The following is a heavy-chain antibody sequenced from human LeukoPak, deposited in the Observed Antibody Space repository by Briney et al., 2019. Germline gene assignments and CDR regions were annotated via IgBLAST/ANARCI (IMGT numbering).Heavy chain of an antibody. CDR3: ARDRNGYDSSWYGYYYGMDV. CDR2: ISVYNGNT. D-gene: IGHD6-13*01. Sequence: ASVKVSCKASGYTFTSYGISWVRQAPGQGLEWMGWISVYNGNTNYAQKLQGRVTMTTDTSTSTAYMELRSLRSDDTAVYYCARDRNGYDSSWYGYYYGMDVWGQGTTVTVSS. J-gene: IGHJ6*02. CDR1: GYTFTSYG. V-gene: IGHV1-18*01.